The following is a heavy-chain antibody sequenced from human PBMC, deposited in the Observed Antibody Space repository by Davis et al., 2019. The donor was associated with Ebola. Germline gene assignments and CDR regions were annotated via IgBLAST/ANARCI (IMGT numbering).Heavy chain of an antibody. J-gene: IGHJ5*02. V-gene: IGHV3-30*03. Sequence: GESLKISCAASGFTFSSYGMHWVRQAPGKGLEWVAVISYDGSNKYYADSVKGRFTISRDNSKNTFYLQMNSLGAEDTAIYYCVNRAVDPWGQGTLVTVSS. CDR2: ISYDGSNK. CDR3: VNRAVDP. CDR1: GFTFSSYG. D-gene: IGHD3-10*01.